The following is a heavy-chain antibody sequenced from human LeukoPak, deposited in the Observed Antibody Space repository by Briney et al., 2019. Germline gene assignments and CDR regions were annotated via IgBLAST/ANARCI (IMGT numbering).Heavy chain of an antibody. D-gene: IGHD3-22*01. CDR3: ARDKGYYDSSAYYYTHAWFDP. V-gene: IGHV1-2*02. CDR1: GYTFTGYY. J-gene: IGHJ5*02. Sequence: ASVKVSCKASGYTFTGYYMHWVRQAPGQGLEWMGWINPNSGGTTYAQKFQGRVTMTRDTSISTAYMELSRLRSDDTAVYYCARDKGYYDSSAYYYTHAWFDPWGQGTLVTVSS. CDR2: INPNSGGT.